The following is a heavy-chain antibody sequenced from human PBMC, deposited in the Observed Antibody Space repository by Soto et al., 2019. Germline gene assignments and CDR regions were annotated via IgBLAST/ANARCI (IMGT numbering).Heavy chain of an antibody. V-gene: IGHV4-61*01. Sequence: SETLSLTCSVSGASLSGGSYSWTWIRQSPGKGLEWIGYIYYTGSTNLNPSLKSRVTISLDTSKNQFSLKLTSVTAADTAVYYCARGDYFRGYGYWGQGHLVTVSS. CDR1: GASLSGGSYS. J-gene: IGHJ4*02. CDR3: ARGDYFRGYGY. D-gene: IGHD4-17*01. CDR2: IYYTGST.